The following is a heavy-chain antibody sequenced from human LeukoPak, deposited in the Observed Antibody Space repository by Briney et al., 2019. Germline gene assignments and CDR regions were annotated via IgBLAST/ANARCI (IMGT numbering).Heavy chain of an antibody. CDR3: ARDSYYSSSSLGFDY. Sequence: ASVKVSCKASGGTFSSYAISWVRQAPGQGLEWMGGIIPIFGAANYAQKFQGRVTMTRDMSTSTVCMELSSLRSEDTAVYYCARDSYYSSSSLGFDYWGQGTLVTVSS. CDR2: IIPIFGAA. V-gene: IGHV1-69*05. J-gene: IGHJ4*02. CDR1: GGTFSSYA. D-gene: IGHD6-6*01.